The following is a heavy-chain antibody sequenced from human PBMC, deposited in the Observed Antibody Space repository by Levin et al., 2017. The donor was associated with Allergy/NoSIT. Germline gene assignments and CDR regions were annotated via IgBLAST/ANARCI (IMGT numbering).Heavy chain of an antibody. CDR1: GFSFSSHW. D-gene: IGHD2-15*01. CDR3: ARSLIEYCSGGSCYSKYYFDY. J-gene: IGHJ4*02. V-gene: IGHV3-7*01. CDR2: IKQDGSEK. Sequence: GESLKISCAASGFSFSSHWMSWVRQAPGQGLEWVANIKQDGSEKYYVDSVKGRFTISRDNDRNSLYLQMNSLRAEDTAVYYCARSLIEYCSGGSCYSKYYFDYWGQGTLVTVSS.